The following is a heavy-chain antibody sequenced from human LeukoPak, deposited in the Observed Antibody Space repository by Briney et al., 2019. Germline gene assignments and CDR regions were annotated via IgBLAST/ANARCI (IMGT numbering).Heavy chain of an antibody. J-gene: IGHJ5*02. Sequence: SETLSLTCAVSGGSISSGGYSWSWIRQPPGKGLEWIGYIYYSGSTNYNPSLKSRVTISVDTSKNQFSLKLSSVTAADTAVYYCASLGYCSSTSCYREYWFDPWGQGTLVTVSS. CDR3: ASLGYCSSTSCYREYWFDP. D-gene: IGHD2-2*01. V-gene: IGHV4-61*08. CDR1: GGSISSGGYS. CDR2: IYYSGST.